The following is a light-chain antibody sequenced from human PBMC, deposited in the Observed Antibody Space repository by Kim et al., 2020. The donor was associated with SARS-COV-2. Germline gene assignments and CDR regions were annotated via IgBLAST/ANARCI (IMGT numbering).Light chain of an antibody. CDR2: GAS. J-gene: IGKJ4*01. CDR3: QQYNNWPPT. Sequence: VSPGERATLSCRASQSVSSNFAWYQQKPGQAPRLLIYGASTRATGIPARFSGSGSGTEFTLTISSLQSEDFAVYYCQQYNNWPPTFGGGTKVDIK. CDR1: QSVSSN. V-gene: IGKV3-15*01.